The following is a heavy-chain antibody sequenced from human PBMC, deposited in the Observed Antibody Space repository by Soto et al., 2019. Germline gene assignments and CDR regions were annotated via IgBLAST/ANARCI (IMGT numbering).Heavy chain of an antibody. CDR1: GFTVSSNY. V-gene: IGHV3-53*04. CDR3: ARAIAARPDGRYYFDY. CDR2: TYSGGST. Sequence: GGSLRLSCAASGFTVSSNYMSWVRQAPGKGLEWVSVTYSGGSTYYADSVKGRFTISRHNSKNTLYLQMNSLRAEDTAVYYCARAIAARPDGRYYFDYWGQGTLVTVSS. J-gene: IGHJ4*02. D-gene: IGHD6-6*01.